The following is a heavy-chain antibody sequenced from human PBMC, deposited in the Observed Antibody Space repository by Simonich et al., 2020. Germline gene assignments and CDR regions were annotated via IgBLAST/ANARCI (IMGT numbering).Heavy chain of an antibody. D-gene: IGHD6-6*01. CDR3: AREGIAARDAFDI. J-gene: IGHJ3*02. V-gene: IGHV3-7*01. CDR1: GFTFSSYW. CDR2: IKQDGSEK. Sequence: EVQLVESGGGLVQPGGSLRLSCAASGFTFSSYWMSWVRQAPGKGLEWGANIKQDGSEKYDVDSVKGRFTISRDNAKNSLYLQMNSLRAEDTAVYYCAREGIAARDAFDIWGQGTMVTVSS.